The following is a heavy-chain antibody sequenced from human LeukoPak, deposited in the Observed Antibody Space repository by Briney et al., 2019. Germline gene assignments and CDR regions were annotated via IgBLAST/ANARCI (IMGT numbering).Heavy chain of an antibody. V-gene: IGHV4-59*01. J-gene: IGHJ4*02. CDR3: ARDRGNYFDY. CDR2: ISYSGTT. CDR1: GGSISVYY. D-gene: IGHD6-13*01. Sequence: SETLALTCTVSGGSISVYYGSWIRQPPGKGLEWVGYISYSGTTNYNPSLKSRVTISVAPSKNQFSLKLRSVTAPDTAVYYCARDRGNYFDYWGQGTLVTVSS.